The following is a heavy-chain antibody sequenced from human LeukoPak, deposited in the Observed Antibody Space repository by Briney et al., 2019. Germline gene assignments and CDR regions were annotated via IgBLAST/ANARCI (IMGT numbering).Heavy chain of an antibody. J-gene: IGHJ5*02. CDR3: ARLAWVYGSGSMNYFDP. V-gene: IGHV4-39*01. D-gene: IGHD3-10*01. CDR1: GGSIDRSSYY. Sequence: SETLSLTCTVSGGSIDRSSYYWGWVRQPPGKGLEWIGSIYYSGSTYYNPSLRSRVTISVDTSKNQFSLRLNSVTAADTAVYYCARLAWVYGSGSMNYFDPWGQGTLVTVSS. CDR2: IYYSGST.